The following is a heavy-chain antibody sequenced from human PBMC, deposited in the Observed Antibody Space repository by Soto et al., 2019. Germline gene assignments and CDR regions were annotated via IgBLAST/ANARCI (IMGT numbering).Heavy chain of an antibody. CDR3: ARVSIGFRYGIAALPDY. CDR2: INPSGGST. CDR1: GYTFTSYY. Sequence: GASVKVSFKASGYTFTSYYMHWVRQAPGQGLEWMGIINPSGGSTSYAQKFQGRVTMTRDTSISTAYMELSRLRSDDTAVYYCARVSIGFRYGIAALPDYWGQGTLVTVSS. D-gene: IGHD6-13*01. V-gene: IGHV1-46*01. J-gene: IGHJ4*02.